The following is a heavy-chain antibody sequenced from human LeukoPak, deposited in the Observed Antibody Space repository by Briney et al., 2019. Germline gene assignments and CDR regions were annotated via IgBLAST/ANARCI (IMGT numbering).Heavy chain of an antibody. V-gene: IGHV3-74*01. J-gene: IGHJ4*02. CDR3: ARSGWPYYFDY. Sequence: GGSLRLSCAASGFTFSSYWMHWVRHAPGKGLVRVSRIHSDGSSTSYADSVRGRFTISRDDAKSTLYLQMNSLRAEDTAVYYCARSGWPYYFDYWGQGTLVTVSS. D-gene: IGHD3-22*01. CDR1: GFTFSSYW. CDR2: IHSDGSST.